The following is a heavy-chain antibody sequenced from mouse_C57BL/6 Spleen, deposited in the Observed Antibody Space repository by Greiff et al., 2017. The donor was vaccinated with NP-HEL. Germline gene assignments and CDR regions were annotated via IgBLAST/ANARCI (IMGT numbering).Heavy chain of an antibody. CDR3: TRSGAYYGSSHWYFDV. D-gene: IGHD1-1*01. V-gene: IGHV1-15*01. J-gene: IGHJ1*03. CDR2: IDPETGGT. Sequence: QVQLQQSGAELVRPGASVTLSCKASGYTFTDYEMHWVKQTPVHGLEWIGAIDPETGGTAYNQKFKGKAILTADKSSSTAYMELRSLTSEDSAVYYSTRSGAYYGSSHWYFDVWGTGTTVTVSS. CDR1: GYTFTDYE.